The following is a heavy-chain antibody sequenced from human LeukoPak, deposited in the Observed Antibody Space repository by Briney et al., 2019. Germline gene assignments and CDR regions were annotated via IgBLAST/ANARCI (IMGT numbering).Heavy chain of an antibody. V-gene: IGHV4-59*01. CDR3: ARIPHLVVPAAIGFGAFDI. CDR1: GGSISSYY. Sequence: SETLSLTCTVSGGSISSYYWSWIRQPPGKGLEWIGYIYYSGGTNYNPSLKSRVTISLDTSKNQFSLKLSSVTAADTAVYYCARIPHLVVPAAIGFGAFDIWGQGTMVTVSS. J-gene: IGHJ3*02. D-gene: IGHD2-2*01. CDR2: IYYSGGT.